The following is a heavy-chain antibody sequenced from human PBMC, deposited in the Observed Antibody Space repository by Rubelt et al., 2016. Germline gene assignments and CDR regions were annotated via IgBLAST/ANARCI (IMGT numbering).Heavy chain of an antibody. D-gene: IGHD6-13*01. CDR3: ARGAATAYGNLDY. CDR2: VFYSGST. CDR1: GDSIRKYY. Sequence: QVQLQGSGPGLVKPSETLSLTCTVSGDSIRKYYWSWIRQPPGKGPEWIGYVFYSGSTNYNPSLKSRVTISIDTSTSQFSLRLTSRTAADTAVYYCARGAATAYGNLDYWGQGTLVTVSS. V-gene: IGHV4-59*01. J-gene: IGHJ4*02.